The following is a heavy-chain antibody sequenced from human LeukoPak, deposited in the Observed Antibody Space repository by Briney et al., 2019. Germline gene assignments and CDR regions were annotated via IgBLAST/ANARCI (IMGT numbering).Heavy chain of an antibody. V-gene: IGHV4-61*01. CDR1: GGSISSSSYY. CDR2: IYYSGST. Sequence: PSETLSLTCTVSGGSISSSSYYWSWIRQPPGKGLEWIGYIYYSGSTNYNPSLKSRVTISVDTSKNQSSLKLSSVTAADTAVYYCARSPQGTATTANWLDPWGQGTLVTVSS. J-gene: IGHJ5*02. CDR3: ARSPQGTATTANWLDP. D-gene: IGHD4-17*01.